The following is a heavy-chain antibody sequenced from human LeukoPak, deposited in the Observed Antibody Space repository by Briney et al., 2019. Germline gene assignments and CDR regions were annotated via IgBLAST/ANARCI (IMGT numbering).Heavy chain of an antibody. CDR1: GGSFSGYY. CDR3: ASLRGNYYDSSGYYVDY. D-gene: IGHD3-22*01. V-gene: IGHV4-34*01. CDR2: INHSGST. J-gene: IGHJ4*02. Sequence: SETLSLTCAVYGGSFSGYYWSWIRQPPGKGLEWIGEINHSGSTIYNPSLKSRVTISVDTSKNQFSLKLSSVTAADTAVYYCASLRGNYYDSSGYYVDYWGQGTLVTVSS.